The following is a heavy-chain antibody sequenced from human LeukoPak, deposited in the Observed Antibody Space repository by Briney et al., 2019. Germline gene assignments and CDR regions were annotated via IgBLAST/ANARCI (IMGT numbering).Heavy chain of an antibody. V-gene: IGHV3-33*06. CDR2: IWYDGSNQ. CDR1: GFTFSSYA. D-gene: IGHD4-17*01. J-gene: IGHJ4*02. Sequence: GGSLRLSCAASGFTFSSYAMHWVRQAPGKGLEWVAVIWYDGSNQYYADSVRGRFTISRDNSKNALHLQMNSLRAEDTAAYYCVKSGPDFGDLPSEYYFDFWGQGTLVTVSS. CDR3: VKSGPDFGDLPSEYYFDF.